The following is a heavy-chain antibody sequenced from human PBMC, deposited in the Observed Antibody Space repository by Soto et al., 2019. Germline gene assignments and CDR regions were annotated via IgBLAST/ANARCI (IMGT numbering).Heavy chain of an antibody. CDR3: ARSALRMNGMDV. D-gene: IGHD2-8*01. J-gene: IGHJ6*02. V-gene: IGHV1-69*06. CDR1: GCTFSSYA. Sequence: GASVKVSCKASGCTFSSYAISWVRQAPGQGLEWMGGIIPIFGTANYAQKFQGRVTITADKSTSTAYMELSSLRSEDTAVYYCARSALRMNGMDVWGQGTTVTVSS. CDR2: IIPIFGTA.